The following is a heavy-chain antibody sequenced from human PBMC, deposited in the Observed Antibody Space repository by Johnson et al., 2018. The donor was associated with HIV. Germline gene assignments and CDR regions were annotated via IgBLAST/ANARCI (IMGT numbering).Heavy chain of an antibody. CDR1: GFTFSRYA. V-gene: IGHV3-30*04. Sequence: QVPLVESRGGVVQPGRSLRLSCAASGFTFSRYAMHWVRQAPGKGLEWVAVISYDGSNKYYADSVKGRFTISRDNSKNTLYVQMNSLRDEDTAVYYCVTADRGSAWGQGTTVTVSS. J-gene: IGHJ3*01. D-gene: IGHD1-26*01. CDR2: ISYDGSNK. CDR3: VTADRGSA.